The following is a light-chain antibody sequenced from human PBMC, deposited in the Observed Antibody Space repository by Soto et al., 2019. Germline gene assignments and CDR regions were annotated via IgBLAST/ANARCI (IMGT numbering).Light chain of an antibody. J-gene: IGKJ2*01. CDR3: QQYARSPYT. V-gene: IGKV3-20*01. Sequence: IVLTQSPGTLSLSPGERAILSCRASQNFGNTFLAWYRQKPGQAPRLLIYGASNRATGTPERISVSGSGTDFTLTISRLEPEDFAVYFCQQYARSPYTCGQGTKLEIK. CDR2: GAS. CDR1: QNFGNTF.